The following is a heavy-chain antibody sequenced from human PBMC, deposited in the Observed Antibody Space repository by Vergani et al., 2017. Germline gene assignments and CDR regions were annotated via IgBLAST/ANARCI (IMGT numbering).Heavy chain of an antibody. J-gene: IGHJ4*02. V-gene: IGHV3-9*01. CDR2: ISWNSGSI. Sequence: EVQLVESGGGLVQPGRSLRLSCAASGFTFDDSAMHWVRQAPGKGLEWVSGISWNSGSIGYADSVKGRFTISRDNAKNSLYLQMNSLRAEDTALYYCAKDRFGYYDILTGYYYDYWGQGTLVTVSS. CDR1: GFTFDDSA. CDR3: AKDRFGYYDILTGYYYDY. D-gene: IGHD3-9*01.